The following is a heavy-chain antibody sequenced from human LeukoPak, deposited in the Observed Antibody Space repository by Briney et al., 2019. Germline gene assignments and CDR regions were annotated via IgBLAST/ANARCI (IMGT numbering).Heavy chain of an antibody. Sequence: GGSLRLSCAASGFTFSGSAMHWVRPASAKGLEWVGRIRSKANSYATAYAASVKGRFTISRDDSKNTAYLQMNSLKTEDTAVYYCTSPGIAAAGGQGTLVTVSS. CDR3: TSPGIAAA. V-gene: IGHV3-73*01. CDR1: GFTFSGSA. J-gene: IGHJ4*02. CDR2: IRSKANSYAT. D-gene: IGHD6-13*01.